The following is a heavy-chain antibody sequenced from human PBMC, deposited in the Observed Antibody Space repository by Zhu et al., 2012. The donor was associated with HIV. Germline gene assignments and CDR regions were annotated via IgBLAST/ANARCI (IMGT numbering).Heavy chain of an antibody. CDR1: GASVSSGNHY. D-gene: IGHD6-6*01. J-gene: IGHJ2*01. CDR2: IYYSGNT. Sequence: QVQLQESGPRLVKPSETLSLTCTVSGASVSSGNHYWSWIRQPPGKGLEWIGNIYYSGNTNYNISLKSRVIISVDVPKNQFSLNVKSVTAADTAEYYCARGRASSENYWYFDVWSPGTRVTVSS. CDR3: ARGRASSENYWYFDV. V-gene: IGHV4-61*01.